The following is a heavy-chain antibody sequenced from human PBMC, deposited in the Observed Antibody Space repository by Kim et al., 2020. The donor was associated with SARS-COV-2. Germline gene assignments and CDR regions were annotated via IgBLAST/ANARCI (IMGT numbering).Heavy chain of an antibody. J-gene: IGHJ4*02. V-gene: IGHV3-23*01. CDR2: ISGSGGST. D-gene: IGHD2-2*01. CDR1: GFTFSSYA. Sequence: GGSLRLSCAASGFTFSSYAMSWVRQAPGKGLEWVSAISGSGGSTYYADSVKGRFTISRDNSKNTLYLQMNSLRAEDTAVYYCAKGGLDIVVVPAAAGKWYYFDYWGQGTLVTVSS. CDR3: AKGGLDIVVVPAAAGKWYYFDY.